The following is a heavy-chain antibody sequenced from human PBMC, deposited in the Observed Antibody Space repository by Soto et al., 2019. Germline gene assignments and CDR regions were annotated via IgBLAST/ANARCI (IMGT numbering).Heavy chain of an antibody. CDR2: IYYSGST. D-gene: IGHD3-3*01. CDR3: ARETYDFWSGYFPA. Sequence: ETLSLTCTVSGGSVSSGSYYWSWIRQPPGKGLEWIGYIYYSGSTNYNPSLKSRVTISVDTSKNQFSLKLSSVTAADTAVYYCARETYDFWSGYFPAWGQGTLVTVSS. CDR1: GGSVSSGSYY. J-gene: IGHJ5*02. V-gene: IGHV4-61*01.